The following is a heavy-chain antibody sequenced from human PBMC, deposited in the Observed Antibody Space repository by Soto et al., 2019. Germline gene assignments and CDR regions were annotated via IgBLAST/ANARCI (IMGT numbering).Heavy chain of an antibody. CDR2: INAGNGNT. Sequence: ASVKVSCKASGYTFTSYAMHWVRQAPGQRLEWMGWINAGNGNTKYSQKFQGRVTITRDTSASTAYMELSSLRSEDTAVYYCARPYFSCGSCYSEYFDYWGQGTLVIVSS. J-gene: IGHJ4*02. CDR3: ARPYFSCGSCYSEYFDY. CDR1: GYTFTSYA. D-gene: IGHD2-15*01. V-gene: IGHV1-3*01.